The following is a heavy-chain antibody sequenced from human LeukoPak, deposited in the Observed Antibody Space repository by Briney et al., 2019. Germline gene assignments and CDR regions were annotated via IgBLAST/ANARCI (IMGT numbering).Heavy chain of an antibody. CDR2: ISAYNGNT. CDR3: ARDREYCTSTICPVDY. Sequence: ASVKVSCKASGYTFTSYGISWVRQAPGQGLEWMGWISAYNGNTNYAQKLQGRVTMTTDTSTSTAYMELRSLTSDDTAVYYCARDREYCTSTICPVDYWGQGSLVTVSS. J-gene: IGHJ4*02. V-gene: IGHV1-18*01. D-gene: IGHD2-2*01. CDR1: GYTFTSYG.